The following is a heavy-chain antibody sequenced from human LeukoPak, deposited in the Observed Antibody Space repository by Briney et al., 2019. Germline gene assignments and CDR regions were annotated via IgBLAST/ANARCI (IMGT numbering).Heavy chain of an antibody. J-gene: IGHJ3*02. Sequence: SETLSLTCAVSGGSISSGGYPWSWIRQPPGKGLEWIGYIYHSGSTYYNPSLKSRVTISVDRSKNQFSLKLSSVTAADTAVYYCARGIGTLSSYDAFDIWGQGTMVTVSS. V-gene: IGHV4-30-2*01. CDR3: ARGIGTLSSYDAFDI. CDR2: IYHSGST. D-gene: IGHD1/OR15-1a*01. CDR1: GGSISSGGYP.